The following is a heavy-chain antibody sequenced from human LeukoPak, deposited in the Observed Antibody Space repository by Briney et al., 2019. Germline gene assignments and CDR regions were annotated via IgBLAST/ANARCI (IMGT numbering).Heavy chain of an antibody. CDR1: GGSITSSTYY. J-gene: IGHJ4*02. Sequence: PSETLSLTCTVSGGSITSSTYYCGWIRQPPGRGLEWVGSIYYTGTTYYNPSLKSRVAVSVDISKNQFSLNLSSASAADTAVYYCVSQLGAFYYCGVGSLVSVSS. CDR2: IYYTGTT. CDR3: VSQLGAFYY. V-gene: IGHV4-39*07. D-gene: IGHD7-27*01.